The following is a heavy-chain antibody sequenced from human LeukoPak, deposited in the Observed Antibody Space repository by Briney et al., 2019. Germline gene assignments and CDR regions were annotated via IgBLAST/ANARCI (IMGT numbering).Heavy chain of an antibody. Sequence: SETLSLTCAAYGGSFSGYYWSWIRQPPGKGLEWIGEINHSGSTNYNPSLKSRVTISVDTSKNQFSLKLSSVTAADTAVYYCARGSGVENFWSGYYSAFDIWGQGTMVTVSS. CDR2: INHSGST. J-gene: IGHJ3*02. V-gene: IGHV4-34*01. D-gene: IGHD3-3*01. CDR3: ARGSGVENFWSGYYSAFDI. CDR1: GGSFSGYY.